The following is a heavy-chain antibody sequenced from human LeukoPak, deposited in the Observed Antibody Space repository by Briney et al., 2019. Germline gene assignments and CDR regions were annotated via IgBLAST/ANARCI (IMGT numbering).Heavy chain of an antibody. CDR1: GFTFSSYG. V-gene: IGHV3-33*01. J-gene: IGHJ4*02. CDR3: ARDRVAAAGTLYLDY. D-gene: IGHD6-13*01. CDR2: IWYDGSNK. Sequence: GGSLRLSCAASGFTFSSYGMHWVRQAPGKGLEWVAVIWYDGSNKYCADSVKGRFTISRDNSKNTLYLQMNSLRAEDTAVYYCARDRVAAAGTLYLDYWGQGTLVTVSS.